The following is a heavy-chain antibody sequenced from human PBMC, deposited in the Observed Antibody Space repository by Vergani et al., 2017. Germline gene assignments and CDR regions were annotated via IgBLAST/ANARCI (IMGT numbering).Heavy chain of an antibody. Sequence: QLQLQESGPGLVKPSETLSLTCTVSGGSISSSTSYYWTWTRQSPGKGLEFIGLIYNNGNTYYDPSRKSRVTMSVDTSKNQFPLKLTCVATAATSVYYCVRQGYAYGYFVSWCHEILVTVSS. CDR2: IYNNGNT. J-gene: IGHJ5*01. CDR3: VRQGYAYGYFVS. V-gene: IGHV4-39*01. D-gene: IGHD5-18*01. CDR1: GGSISSSTSYY.